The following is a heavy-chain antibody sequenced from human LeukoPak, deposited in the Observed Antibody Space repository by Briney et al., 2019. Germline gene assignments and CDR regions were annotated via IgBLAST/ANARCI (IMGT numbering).Heavy chain of an antibody. J-gene: IGHJ5*02. CDR3: AKPYVVVAATSWFDP. Sequence: PGGSLRLSCAASGFTFSSYAMSWVRQAPGKGLEWVSAISGSGGSTYYADPVKGRFTISRDNSKNTLYLQMNSLRAEDTAVYYCAKPYVVVAATSWFDPWGQGTLVTVSS. D-gene: IGHD2-15*01. CDR1: GFTFSSYA. V-gene: IGHV3-23*01. CDR2: ISGSGGST.